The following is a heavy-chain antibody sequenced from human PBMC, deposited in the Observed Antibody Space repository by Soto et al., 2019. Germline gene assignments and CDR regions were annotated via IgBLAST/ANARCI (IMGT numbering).Heavy chain of an antibody. Sequence: GASVKVSCKASGGTFSSYAISWVRQAPGQGLEWMGGIIPSFGTANYAQKFQGRVTITRDESASTAYMELSSLRSEDTAVYYCARGVRFLEWLLRSWGQGTLVTVSS. J-gene: IGHJ5*02. CDR1: GGTFSSYA. V-gene: IGHV1-69*05. D-gene: IGHD3-3*01. CDR3: ARGVRFLEWLLRS. CDR2: IIPSFGTA.